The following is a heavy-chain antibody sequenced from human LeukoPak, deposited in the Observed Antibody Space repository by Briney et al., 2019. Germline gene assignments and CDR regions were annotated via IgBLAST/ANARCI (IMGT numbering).Heavy chain of an antibody. CDR2: ISWNSGSI. CDR1: GFTFSSYW. CDR3: ARDYRAAEAF. J-gene: IGHJ4*02. V-gene: IGHV3-74*01. Sequence: GGSLRLSCAASGFTFSSYWMHWVRQAPGKGLEWVSGISWNSGSIGYADSVKGRFTISRDNAKNSLYLQMNSLRAEDTAVYYCARDYRAAEAFWGQGTLVTVSS. D-gene: IGHD6-13*01.